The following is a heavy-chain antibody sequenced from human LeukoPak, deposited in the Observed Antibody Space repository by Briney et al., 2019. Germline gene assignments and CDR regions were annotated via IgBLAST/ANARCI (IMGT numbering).Heavy chain of an antibody. CDR1: GGSFSGYY. CDR3: ARGFTAARRRGGSYFDY. CDR2: INHSGST. Sequence: NSSETLPLTCAVYGGSFSGYYWSWIRQPPGKGLEWIGEINHSGSTNYNPSLKSRVTISVDTSKNQFSLKLSSVTAADTAVYYCARGFTAARRRGGSYFDYWGQGTLVTVSS. V-gene: IGHV4-34*01. D-gene: IGHD6-6*01. J-gene: IGHJ4*02.